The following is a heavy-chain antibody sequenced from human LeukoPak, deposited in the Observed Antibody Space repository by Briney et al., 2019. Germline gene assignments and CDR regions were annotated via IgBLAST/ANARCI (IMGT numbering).Heavy chain of an antibody. J-gene: IGHJ4*02. D-gene: IGHD6-13*01. CDR3: ARGIEDPAAFDY. V-gene: IGHV1-18*04. CDR1: GYTFTSYY. Sequence: APVKVSCKASGYTFTSYYMHWVRQAPGQGLEWMGWISAYNGNTNYAQKLQGRVTMTTDTSTSTAYMELRSLRSDDTAVYYCARGIEDPAAFDYWGQGTLVTVSS. CDR2: ISAYNGNT.